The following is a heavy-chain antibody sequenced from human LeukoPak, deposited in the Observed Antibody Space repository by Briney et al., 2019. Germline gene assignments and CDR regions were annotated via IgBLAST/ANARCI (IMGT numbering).Heavy chain of an antibody. Sequence: GASVKVSCKASGFTFTSSAVQWVRQARGQRLEWIGRIVVGSGNTNYAQKFQERVTITRDMSTSTAYMELSSLRSEDTAVYYCAADFYGSGIFDYFDYWGQGTLVTVSS. CDR3: AADFYGSGIFDYFDY. J-gene: IGHJ4*02. CDR1: GFTFTSSA. D-gene: IGHD3-10*01. CDR2: IVVGSGNT. V-gene: IGHV1-58*01.